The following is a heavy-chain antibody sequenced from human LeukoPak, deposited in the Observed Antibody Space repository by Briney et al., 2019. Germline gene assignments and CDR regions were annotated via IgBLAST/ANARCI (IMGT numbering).Heavy chain of an antibody. D-gene: IGHD2-15*01. CDR1: GYTFTSYY. J-gene: IGHJ4*02. CDR2: INPSGGST. V-gene: IGHV1-46*01. CDR3: ARDCSGGSCYPYYFDY. Sequence: GASVKVSCKASGYTFTSYYMHWVRQAPGQGLEWMGIINPSGGSTSYARKFQGRVTMTRDTSTSTVYMELSSLRSEDTAVYYCARDCSGGSCYPYYFDYWGQGTLVTVSS.